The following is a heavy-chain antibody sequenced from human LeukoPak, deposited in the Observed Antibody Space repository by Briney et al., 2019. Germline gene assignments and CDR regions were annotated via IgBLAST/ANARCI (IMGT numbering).Heavy chain of an antibody. Sequence: GASVKVSCKASGGTFSSYAISWVRQAPGQGLEWMGGIIPIFGTANYAQKFQGRVTITTDESTSTAYMELSSLRSEDTAVYYCARELAVAGTRSFGPTYYYYYYMDVWGKGTTVTVSS. J-gene: IGHJ6*03. V-gene: IGHV1-69*05. CDR2: IIPIFGTA. CDR1: GGTFSSYA. CDR3: ARELAVAGTRSFGPTYYYYYYMDV. D-gene: IGHD6-19*01.